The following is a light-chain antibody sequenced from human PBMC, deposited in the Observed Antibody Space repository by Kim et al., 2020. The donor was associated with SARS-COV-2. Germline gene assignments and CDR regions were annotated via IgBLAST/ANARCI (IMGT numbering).Light chain of an antibody. CDR1: NSDVGGYNY. J-gene: IGLJ3*02. CDR2: EVS. Sequence: GPASTISCTGTNSDVGGYNYVSWYQHHPGKAPKLMIYEVSKRPSGVPDRFSGSKSGNTASLTVSGLQAEDEADYYCSSSAGSNSLLFGGGTQLTVL. V-gene: IGLV2-8*01. CDR3: SSSAGSNSLL.